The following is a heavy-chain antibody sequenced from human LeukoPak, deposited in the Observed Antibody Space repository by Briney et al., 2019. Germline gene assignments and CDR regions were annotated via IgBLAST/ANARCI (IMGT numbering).Heavy chain of an antibody. D-gene: IGHD3-10*01. CDR1: GYTFTGYY. CDR2: INPNSGGT. J-gene: IGHJ3*02. V-gene: IGHV1-2*02. CDR3: ARGAPGDAFDI. Sequence: ASVKVSCKASGYTFTGYYMHWVRQAPGQGLEWMGWINPNSGGTNYAQKFQGRVTMTRDMSTSTVYMELSSLRSEDTAVYYCARGAPGDAFDIWGQGTMVTVSS.